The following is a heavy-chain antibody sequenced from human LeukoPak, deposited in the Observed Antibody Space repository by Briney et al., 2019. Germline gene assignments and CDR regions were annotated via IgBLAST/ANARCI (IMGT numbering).Heavy chain of an antibody. V-gene: IGHV4-59*11. Sequence: SETLSLTCTVSGGSISSHYWSWIRQPPGEGLEWIGYIYYSGSTNYNPSLKGRVTISVDTSKNQFSLKLSSVTAADTAVYYCARVGYSGYDLDYWGQGTLVTVSS. J-gene: IGHJ4*02. CDR3: ARVGYSGYDLDY. CDR1: GGSISSHY. CDR2: IYYSGST. D-gene: IGHD5-12*01.